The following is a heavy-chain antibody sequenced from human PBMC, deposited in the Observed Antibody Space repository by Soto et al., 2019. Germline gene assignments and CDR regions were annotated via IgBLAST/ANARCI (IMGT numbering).Heavy chain of an antibody. CDR1: GFTFSSYS. CDR2: TSGDGGTT. D-gene: IGHD3-9*01. Sequence: GGSLRLSCAASGFTFSSYSMSWVRQAPGKGLEWVSGFSTSGDGGTTYYADSVKGRFTISRDNSKSTLYLQMNSLRLEDTAVYFCVKETIIFGPNYFEHWGQGTLVTVSS. CDR3: VKETIIFGPNYFEH. V-gene: IGHV3-23*01. J-gene: IGHJ4*02.